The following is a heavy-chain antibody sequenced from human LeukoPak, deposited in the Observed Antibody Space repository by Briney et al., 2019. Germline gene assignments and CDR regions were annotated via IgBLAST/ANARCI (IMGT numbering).Heavy chain of an antibody. CDR2: IIPIFGTA. CDR1: GGTFSSYA. V-gene: IGHV1-69*13. J-gene: IGHJ4*02. D-gene: IGHD3-3*01. Sequence: ASVKVSCKASGGTFSSYAISWVRQAPGQGLEWMGGIIPIFGTANYAQKFQGRVTITADESTSTAYMELSSLRSEDTAVYYCARGRPKNTIFGVVIFDYWGQGTLVTVSS. CDR3: ARGRPKNTIFGVVIFDY.